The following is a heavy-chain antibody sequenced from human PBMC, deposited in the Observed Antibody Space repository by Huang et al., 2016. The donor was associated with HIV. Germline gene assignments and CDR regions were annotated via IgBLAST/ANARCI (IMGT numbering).Heavy chain of an antibody. CDR2: IDPSRGAI. Sequence: QVQLVQSGAEVKRPGASVQVSCKASGYSFTGHFIHWVRQAPGQGLGGMGRIDPSRGAINWASRFQGRVSMTRDKSIGTAYMELSGLRSDDTAVFFCAREAWASGVAHYFDYWGPGTLVTVSS. J-gene: IGHJ4*02. CDR1: GYSFTGHF. CDR3: AREAWASGVAHYFDY. V-gene: IGHV1-2*06. D-gene: IGHD3-10*01.